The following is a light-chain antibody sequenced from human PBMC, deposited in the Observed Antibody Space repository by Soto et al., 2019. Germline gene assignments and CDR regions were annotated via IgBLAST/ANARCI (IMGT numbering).Light chain of an antibody. CDR3: QQYGSSPRT. CDR2: GAS. Sequence: EIVLTQSPGTLSLSQGERATLSCRASQSVSSSYLAWYQQKPGQAPRLLIYGASSRATGIPARFSGSGSGTEFTLTISSLQSEDFAVYSCQQYGSSPRTFGQGTKVDIK. V-gene: IGKV3-20*01. CDR1: QSVSSSY. J-gene: IGKJ1*01.